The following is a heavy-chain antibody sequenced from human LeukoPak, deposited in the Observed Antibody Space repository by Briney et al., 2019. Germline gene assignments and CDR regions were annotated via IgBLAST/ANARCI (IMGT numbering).Heavy chain of an antibody. CDR1: AYTFTSYG. J-gene: IGHJ5*02. CDR2: ISAYNGNT. CDR3: ARVPLPYCSSTSCYGGWFDP. V-gene: IGHV1-18*01. Sequence: ASVKVSCKASAYTFTSYGISWVRQAPGQGLEWMGWISAYNGNTNYAQKLQGRVTMTTDTSTSTAYMELRSLRSDDTAVYYCARVPLPYCSSTSCYGGWFDPWGQGTLVTVSS. D-gene: IGHD2-2*01.